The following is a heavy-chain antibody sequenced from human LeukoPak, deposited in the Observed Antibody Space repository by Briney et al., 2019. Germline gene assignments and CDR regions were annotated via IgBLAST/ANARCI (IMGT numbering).Heavy chain of an antibody. D-gene: IGHD3-9*01. CDR2: ISSSTSYI. V-gene: IGHV3-21*01. Sequence: GSLRLSCAASGFTFSSYCMNWVRQAPGKGLEWVSSISSSTSYIYYADSVKGRFTISRDNAKNSLYLQMNSLRAEDTAVYYCASSTDFLTGYGDYWGQGTLVTVSS. J-gene: IGHJ4*02. CDR3: ASSTDFLTGYGDY. CDR1: GFTFSSYC.